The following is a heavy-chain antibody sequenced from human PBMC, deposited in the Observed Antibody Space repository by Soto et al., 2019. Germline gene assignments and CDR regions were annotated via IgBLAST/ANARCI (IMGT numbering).Heavy chain of an antibody. CDR3: ARASLYDFWSGYRLTRGSWFDP. V-gene: IGHV4-39*07. D-gene: IGHD3-3*01. Sequence: SETLSLTCTVSGGSISSSSYYWGWIRQPPGKGLEWIGSIYHSGSTNYNPSLKSRVTISVDTSKNQFSLKLSSVTAADTAVYYCARASLYDFWSGYRLTRGSWFDPWGQGTLVTVSS. CDR1: GGSISSSSYY. CDR2: IYHSGST. J-gene: IGHJ5*02.